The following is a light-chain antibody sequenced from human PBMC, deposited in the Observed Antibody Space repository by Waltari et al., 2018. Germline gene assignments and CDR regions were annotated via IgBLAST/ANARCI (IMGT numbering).Light chain of an antibody. CDR3: ALYMGGGIWV. Sequence: QTVVTQEPSLSVSPGGTVTLTCALSSGSISATSYATWYQQTPGQAPRTLVYKANTRSSVVADRFSCSILDNKAARTVTGAQADDEWDYYCALYMGGGIWVFGGGTKLTVL. V-gene: IGLV8-61*01. CDR2: KAN. CDR1: SGSISATSY. J-gene: IGLJ3*02.